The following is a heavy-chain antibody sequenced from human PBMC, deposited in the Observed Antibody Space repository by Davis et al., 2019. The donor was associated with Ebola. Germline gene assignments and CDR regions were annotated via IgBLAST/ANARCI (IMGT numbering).Heavy chain of an antibody. CDR2: LGLSADT. CDR3: AKDLRLGSYSDDY. Sequence: GESLKISCAASGFIFSSYVMSWVRQAPGKGLEWVSTLGLSADTYYADSVKGRFTISRDNSKNTLYPQMNSLRADDTAVYYCAKDLRLGSYSDDYWGQGTLVTVSS. J-gene: IGHJ4*02. CDR1: GFIFSSYV. V-gene: IGHV3-23*01. D-gene: IGHD1-26*01.